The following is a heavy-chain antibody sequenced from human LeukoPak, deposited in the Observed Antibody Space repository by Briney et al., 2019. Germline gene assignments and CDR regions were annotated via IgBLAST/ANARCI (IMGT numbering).Heavy chain of an antibody. CDR3: ARNFYFDSSGYYHY. V-gene: IGHV1-18*01. Sequence: GASVKVSCKASGYTFTSHGISWVRQAPGQGLEWVGWISAYNGDTNYAQKFQGRVTMTRDTSISTAYMELSRLRSDDTAVYYCARNFYFDSSGYYHYWGQGTLVTVSS. CDR1: GYTFTSHG. J-gene: IGHJ4*02. CDR2: ISAYNGDT. D-gene: IGHD3-22*01.